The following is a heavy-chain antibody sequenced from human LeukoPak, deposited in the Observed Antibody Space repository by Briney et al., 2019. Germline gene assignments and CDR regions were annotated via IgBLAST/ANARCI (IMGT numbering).Heavy chain of an antibody. J-gene: IGHJ6*02. Sequence: GASVKVSCKVSGYTLTELSMHWVRQAPGQRLEWMGWINAGDGNTKYSQKFQDRVTITRDTSATTAYMELSSLRSEDTAVYFCARDGRVWLGEMKYYADYAMDVWGQGTTVTVSS. CDR2: INAGDGNT. D-gene: IGHD3-10*01. V-gene: IGHV1-3*01. CDR1: GYTLTELS. CDR3: ARDGRVWLGEMKYYADYAMDV.